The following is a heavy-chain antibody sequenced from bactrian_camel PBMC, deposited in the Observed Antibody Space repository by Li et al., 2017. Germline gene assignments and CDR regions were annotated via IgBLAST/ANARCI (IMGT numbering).Heavy chain of an antibody. CDR2: IDNDGST. D-gene: IGHD2*01. CDR3: AARGPYCYTKLSVREFNY. CDR1: GTPSPGYC. V-gene: IGHV3S53*01. Sequence: HVQLVESGGGSVQPGGSLRLSCAISGTPSPGYCVAWFRQAPGKEREGVAGIDNDGSTSYADPVKGRFTISKDNAKNTVYLQMNSLKPEDTAMYYCAARGPYCYTKLSVREFNYWGQGTQVTVS. J-gene: IGHJ4*01.